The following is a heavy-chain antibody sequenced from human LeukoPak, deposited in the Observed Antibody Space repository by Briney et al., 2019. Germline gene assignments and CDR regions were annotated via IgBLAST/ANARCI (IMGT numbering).Heavy chain of an antibody. CDR3: ARGYEVETYYDFWSGYPNWFDP. CDR2: IYYSGST. Sequence: SETLSLTCTVSGGSISSYYWSWIRQPPGKGLEWIGCIYYSGSTNYNPSLKSRVTISVDTSKNQFSLKLSSVTAADTAVYYCARGYEVETYYDFWSGYPNWFDPWGQGTLVTVSS. D-gene: IGHD3-3*01. J-gene: IGHJ5*02. V-gene: IGHV4-59*01. CDR1: GGSISSYY.